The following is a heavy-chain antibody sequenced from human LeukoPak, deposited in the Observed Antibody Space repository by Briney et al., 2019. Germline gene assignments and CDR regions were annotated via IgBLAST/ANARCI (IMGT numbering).Heavy chain of an antibody. J-gene: IGHJ4*02. CDR2: IRSKAYGGTT. D-gene: IGHD5-18*01. CDR3: TRWTYGYGDY. V-gene: IGHV3-49*04. CDR1: GFTFGDYA. Sequence: PPGGSLRLSCTVSGFTFGDYALNWARQAPEKGLEWVGFIRSKAYGGTTEYAASVKGRFTISRDDSKSIAYLQMNSLKTEDTAVYYCTRWTYGYGDYWGQGSLVTVSS.